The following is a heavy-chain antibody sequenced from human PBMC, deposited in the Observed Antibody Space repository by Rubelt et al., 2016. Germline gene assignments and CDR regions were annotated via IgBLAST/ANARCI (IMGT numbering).Heavy chain of an antibody. CDR2: IYYSGSA. CDR3: ARRRTTLGGDFYFDS. Sequence: QVQLQESGPGLVKPSETLSLTCAVSGGSISTYYWSWIRQPPGKGLEWIGYIYYSGSANYNPSLKSRVTISVDTSKNQFSLRLTSVTATDTAVYYCARRRTTLGGDFYFDSWGQGLLVTVSS. CDR1: GGSISTYY. J-gene: IGHJ4*02. V-gene: IGHV4-59*08. D-gene: IGHD1-14*01.